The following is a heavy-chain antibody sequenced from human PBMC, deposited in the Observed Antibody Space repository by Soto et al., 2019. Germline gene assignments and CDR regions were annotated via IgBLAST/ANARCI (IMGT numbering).Heavy chain of an antibody. J-gene: IGHJ6*02. CDR2: IYYSGST. CDR3: ARMRPTGWHDYYFFGMDL. D-gene: IGHD6-19*01. Sequence: SETLSLTCTVSGGSISSGGYYWSWIRQHPGKGLEWIGYIYYSGSTYYTPSLKSRVTISVDTSKNQFSLRLTSMTTADTAVYYCARMRPTGWHDYYFFGMDLWGQGTTVTVSS. CDR1: GGSISSGGYY. V-gene: IGHV4-61*08.